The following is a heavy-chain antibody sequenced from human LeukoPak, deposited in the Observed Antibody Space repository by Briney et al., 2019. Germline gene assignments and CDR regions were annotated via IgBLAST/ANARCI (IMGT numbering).Heavy chain of an antibody. CDR1: GGTFSSYA. CDR2: IIPIFGTA. V-gene: IGHV1-69*01. D-gene: IGHD1-7*01. J-gene: IGHJ4*02. CDR3: ARDSGGTNECDY. Sequence: ASVKVSCKASGGTFSSYAISWVRQAPGQGLEWMGGIIPIFGTANYAQKFQGRVTITADESTSTAYMELSSLRSEDTAVYYCARDSGGTNECDYWAREPWSPSPQ.